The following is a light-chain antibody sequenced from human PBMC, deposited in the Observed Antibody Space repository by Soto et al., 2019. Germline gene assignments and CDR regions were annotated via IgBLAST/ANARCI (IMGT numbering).Light chain of an antibody. CDR3: QQRSNWPPAIT. CDR2: DAS. CDR1: QIGSSY. J-gene: IGKJ5*01. Sequence: EIVLTQSPATRSLSPGERATLSCRASQIGSSYFAWYQQKPGQAPRLLIYDASNRATGITARFSGSGSGTDFTLTISSLEPEDFAVYYCQQRSNWPPAITFGKGKRLEIK. V-gene: IGKV3-11*01.